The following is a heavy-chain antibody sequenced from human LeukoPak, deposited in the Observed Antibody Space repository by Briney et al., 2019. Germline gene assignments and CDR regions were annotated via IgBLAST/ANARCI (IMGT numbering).Heavy chain of an antibody. V-gene: IGHV4-30-4*08. CDR2: IYYSGST. J-gene: IGHJ4*02. D-gene: IGHD4-17*01. Sequence: KASETLSLTCTVSGGSISSGDYYWSWIRQPPGKGLEWIGYIYYSGSTYYNPSLKSRVTISVDTSKNQFSLKLSSVTAADTAVYYCARVEVSTVTIDWGQGTLVTVSS. CDR3: ARVEVSTVTID. CDR1: GGSISSGDYY.